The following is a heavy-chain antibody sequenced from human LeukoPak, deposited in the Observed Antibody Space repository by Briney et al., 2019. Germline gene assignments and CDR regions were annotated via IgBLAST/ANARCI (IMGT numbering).Heavy chain of an antibody. CDR2: IYYSGST. V-gene: IGHV4-39*01. D-gene: IGHD2-15*01. CDR1: GGSISSSSYY. Sequence: SETLSLTCTVSGGSISSSSYYWGWIRQPPGKGLEWIGSIYYSGSTYYNPSLKSRVTISVDTSKNQFPLKLSSVTAADTAVYYCARFSAFQYCSGGSCFTDDYWGQGTLVAVSS. CDR3: ARFSAFQYCSGGSCFTDDY. J-gene: IGHJ4*02.